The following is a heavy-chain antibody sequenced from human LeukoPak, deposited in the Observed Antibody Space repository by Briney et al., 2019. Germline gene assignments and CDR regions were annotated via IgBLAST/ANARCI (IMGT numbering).Heavy chain of an antibody. CDR2: IYTSGST. J-gene: IGHJ6*02. V-gene: IGHV4-4*07. CDR1: GGSISSYY. D-gene: IGHD3-3*01. CDR3: ARGYDFWSGAGMDV. Sequence: SETLSLTCTVSGGSISSYYWSWIRQPAGEGLEWIGRIYTSGSTNYNPSLKSRVTMSVDTSKNQFSLKLSSVTAADTAVYYCARGYDFWSGAGMDVWGQGTTVTVSS.